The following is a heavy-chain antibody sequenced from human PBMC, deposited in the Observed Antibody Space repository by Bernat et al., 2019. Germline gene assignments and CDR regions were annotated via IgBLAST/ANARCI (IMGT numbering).Heavy chain of an antibody. Sequence: EVQLVESGGGLVQPGGSLRLSCAASGFTFSSYWMSWVRQAPGKGLEWVANIKQDGSEKYYVDSVKGRFTISRDNAKNSLYLQMNSLRAEDTAVYYCARDGLAVAEAFDFWGQGTMVTVSS. V-gene: IGHV3-7*03. D-gene: IGHD6-19*01. J-gene: IGHJ3*01. CDR2: IKQDGSEK. CDR3: ARDGLAVAEAFDF. CDR1: GFTFSSYW.